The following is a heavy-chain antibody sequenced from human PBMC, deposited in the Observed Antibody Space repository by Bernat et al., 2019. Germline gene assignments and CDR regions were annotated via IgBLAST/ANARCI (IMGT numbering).Heavy chain of an antibody. CDR1: GFTVSSNY. J-gene: IGHJ6*02. CDR3: AREGSDILTGDYYGMDV. CDR2: IYSGGST. D-gene: IGHD3-9*01. V-gene: IGHV3-53*04. Sequence: EVQLVESVGGLVQPGGSLRLSCAASGFTVSSNYMSWVRQAPGKGLEWVSVIYSGGSTYYADSVKGRFTISRHNSKNTLYLQMNSLRAEDTAVYYCAREGSDILTGDYYGMDVWGQGTTVTVSS.